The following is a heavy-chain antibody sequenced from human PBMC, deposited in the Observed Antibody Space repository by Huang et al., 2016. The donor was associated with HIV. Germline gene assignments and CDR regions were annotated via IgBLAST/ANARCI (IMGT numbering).Heavy chain of an antibody. CDR3: VRAKEKGYDFWSGYRY. J-gene: IGHJ4*01. CDR1: GFIFSDYW. D-gene: IGHD3-3*01. V-gene: IGHV3-74*02. CDR2: IEGDGSST. Sequence: EVELAESGGGSVRPGQSLRLSCVGSGFIFSDYWMHWVRQIPGKGLMWVARIEGDGSSTSYADSLKGRFTIYRDNAKNTVYLQMSSLRVDDTAVYYCVRAKEKGYDFWSGYRYWGQGVQVTVSS.